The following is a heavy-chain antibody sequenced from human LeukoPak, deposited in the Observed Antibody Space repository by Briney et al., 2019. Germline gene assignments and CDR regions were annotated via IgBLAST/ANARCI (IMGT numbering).Heavy chain of an antibody. CDR3: TSPAHDFDIWSGYYSL. D-gene: IGHD3-3*01. CDR1: GFTFSDSA. J-gene: IGHJ4*01. Sequence: GGYLRLSCSVSGFTFSDSAIHWVRHAAGKGLEWVGRIRSKTKSAETAYAASVKGRFTISRDDSKDTAYLQMNSLKPEDTAVYYCTSPAHDFDIWSGYYSLWGHGTQVTVSS. CDR2: IRSKTKSAET. V-gene: IGHV3-73*01.